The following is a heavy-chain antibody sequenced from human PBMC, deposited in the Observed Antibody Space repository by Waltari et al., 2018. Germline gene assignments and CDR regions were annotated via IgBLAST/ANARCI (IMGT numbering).Heavy chain of an antibody. CDR1: GGTFSSYA. D-gene: IGHD5-12*01. J-gene: IGHJ4*02. CDR3: ARTPQYSGYDSNIDY. CDR2: IIPIFGTA. Sequence: QVQLVQSGAEVKKPGSSVKVSCKASGGTFSSYAISWVRQAPGQGLEWMGRIIPIFGTANYAQKFQGRVTITADKSTSTAYMELSSLRSEDTAVYYCARTPQYSGYDSNIDYWGQGTLVTVSS. V-gene: IGHV1-69*08.